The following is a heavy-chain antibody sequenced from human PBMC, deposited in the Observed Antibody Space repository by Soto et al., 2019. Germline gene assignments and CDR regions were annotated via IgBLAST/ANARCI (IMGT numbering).Heavy chain of an antibody. CDR2: IYYSGST. CDR1: GGSISSGGYY. D-gene: IGHD2-21*02. CDR3: ARDTVVTNDYWYFDL. Sequence: QVQLQESGPGLVKPSQTLSLTCTVSGGSISSGGYYWSWIRQHPGKGLEWIGYIYYSGSTYYNPSLKGRVTLPVDTSKNQFSLKLSSVTAADTAAYYCARDTVVTNDYWYFDLWGRGTLVTVSS. V-gene: IGHV4-31*03. J-gene: IGHJ2*01.